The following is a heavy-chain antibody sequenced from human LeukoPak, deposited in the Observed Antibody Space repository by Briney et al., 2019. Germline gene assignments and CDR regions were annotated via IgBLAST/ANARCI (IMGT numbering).Heavy chain of an antibody. CDR1: GYTFTAYY. V-gene: IGHV1-2*02. CDR3: ARPWEITMSERSYNWFDS. Sequence: ASVKVSCKASGYTFTAYYIRWVRQAPGQGLEWMGRINPTSGGTNYAQKFQGRVTMTRDTSISTAYMELSRLRSDDTAVYFCARPWEITMSERSYNWFDSWGQGTLVTVSS. CDR2: INPTSGGT. J-gene: IGHJ5*01. D-gene: IGHD1-26*01.